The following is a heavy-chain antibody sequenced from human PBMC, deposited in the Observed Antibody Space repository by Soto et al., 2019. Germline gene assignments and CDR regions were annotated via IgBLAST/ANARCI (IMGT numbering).Heavy chain of an antibody. CDR3: ASAAPSYGSSGSSRSRRYFDY. CDR1: GYTFTGYY. Sequence: ASVKVSCKASGYTFTGYYMHWVRQAPGQGLEWMGWINPNSGGTNYAQKFQGWVTMTRDTSISTAYMELSRLRSDDTAVYDCASAAPSYGSSGSSRSRRYFDYWGQGTLVTVSS. D-gene: IGHD3-22*01. J-gene: IGHJ4*02. CDR2: INPNSGGT. V-gene: IGHV1-2*04.